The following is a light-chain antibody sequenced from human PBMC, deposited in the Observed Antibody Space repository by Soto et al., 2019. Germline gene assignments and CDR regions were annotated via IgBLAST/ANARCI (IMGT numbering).Light chain of an antibody. CDR1: QNVDSNY. V-gene: IGKV3-20*01. CDR2: GAS. Sequence: EIVLTQSPGTLSLSPGERATLSCRASQNVDSNYLAWYQQKPGQAPRIIIFGASGRATGIPDRFSGSWSGTDCTLTISRLEPEDVAVYYCQQYGSLSWTLGQGTKVDI. J-gene: IGKJ1*01. CDR3: QQYGSLSWT.